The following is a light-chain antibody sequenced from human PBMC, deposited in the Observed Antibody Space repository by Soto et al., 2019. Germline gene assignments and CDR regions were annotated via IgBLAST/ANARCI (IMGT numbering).Light chain of an antibody. J-gene: IGKJ4*01. V-gene: IGKV3D-20*02. CDR1: ERIYSAY. Sequence: EIVMTQSPATLSVSPGERATLSCRASERIYSAYLGWYQQKPGQAPRLLIYGTSSGATGIPARFSGSGSGTDFSLIISSLEPEDFAVYYCQQRSVWPLTFGGGTKVDIK. CDR2: GTS. CDR3: QQRSVWPLT.